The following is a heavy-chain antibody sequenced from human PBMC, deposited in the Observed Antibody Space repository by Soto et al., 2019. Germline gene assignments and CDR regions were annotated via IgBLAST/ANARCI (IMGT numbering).Heavy chain of an antibody. CDR3: VKDRVPGAYGHYYGMDV. CDR1: GFTFNNSG. D-gene: IGHD5-12*01. CDR2: ISYDGSDK. J-gene: IGHJ6*02. Sequence: HPGGSLRLSCRVAGFTFNNSGMHWVRQAPGKGLEWMAVISYDGSDKYYADFVKGRVIISGDNSKNTLNLEMNSLRAEDTATYYCVKDRVPGAYGHYYGMDVWGQGTTVTVSS. V-gene: IGHV3-30*18.